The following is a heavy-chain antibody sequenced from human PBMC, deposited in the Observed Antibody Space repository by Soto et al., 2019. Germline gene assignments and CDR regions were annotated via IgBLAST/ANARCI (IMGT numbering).Heavy chain of an antibody. D-gene: IGHD3-3*01. V-gene: IGHV1-8*01. J-gene: IGHJ5*02. CDR1: CYTFTSYD. CDR3: ARGRGSITIFGVVIRPYWCDP. CDR2: MNPNSGNT. Sequence: ASGKVSCKASCYTFTSYDINWVRQATGQGLEWMGWMNPNSGNTGYAQKFQGRVTMTRNTSISTAYMELSSLRSEDTAVYYCARGRGSITIFGVVIRPYWCDPWG.